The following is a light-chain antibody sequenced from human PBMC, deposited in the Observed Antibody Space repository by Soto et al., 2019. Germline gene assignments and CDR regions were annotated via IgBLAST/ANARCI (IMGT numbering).Light chain of an antibody. V-gene: IGKV1-5*03. J-gene: IGKJ1*01. CDR1: QSSSSW. CDR2: KAS. CDR3: HQYNSYWT. Sequence: DIQMTQSPSTLSASVGDRVTITCRASQSSSSWLAWYQQKPGKAPKLLIYKASSLESGVPSRFSGSGSGTDFTLNISSLQSDDFATYYCHQYNSYWTFGQGTKVEIK.